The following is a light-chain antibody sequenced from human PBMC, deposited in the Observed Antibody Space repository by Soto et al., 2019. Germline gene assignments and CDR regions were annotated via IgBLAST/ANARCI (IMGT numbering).Light chain of an antibody. J-gene: IGKJ1*01. Sequence: DIQMTQSPSTLSASVGDRVTITCRASQSISTWLAWYQQKPGTAPNLLIYKASSLESGVPSRFSGSGSGTEFTLTISNLQHDDFATYYCHQYYSYSRTFGQGTKVESK. CDR2: KAS. V-gene: IGKV1-5*03. CDR1: QSISTW. CDR3: HQYYSYSRT.